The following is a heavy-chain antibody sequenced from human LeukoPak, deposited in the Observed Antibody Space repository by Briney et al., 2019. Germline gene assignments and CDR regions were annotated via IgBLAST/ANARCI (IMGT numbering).Heavy chain of an antibody. CDR1: GFTLSSYW. CDR2: IKQDGSEK. J-gene: IGHJ4*02. CDR3: ARVRSSGCFDY. Sequence: GGSLRLSCAASGFTLSSYWMSWVRQAPGKGLEWVANIKQDGSEKYYVDSVKGRFTVSRDNAKNSLSLEMNSLRAEDTAVYYCARVRSSGCFDYWGQGTLVTVSS. V-gene: IGHV3-7*01.